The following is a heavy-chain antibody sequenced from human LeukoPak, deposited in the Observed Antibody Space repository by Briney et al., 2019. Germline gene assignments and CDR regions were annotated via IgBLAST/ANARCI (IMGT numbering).Heavy chain of an antibody. Sequence: SETLSLTCTVSGGYINSHYWGWIRQPPGKVLEYIGYISYTGSAIYGPSLESRVTISIDTSKKEFSLNLRSVNTADTAVYYCARVDLGGSGYFFDLWGQGALVTVSS. CDR3: ARVDLGGSGYFFDL. J-gene: IGHJ4*02. CDR1: GGYINSHY. V-gene: IGHV4-59*11. CDR2: ISYTGSA. D-gene: IGHD3-22*01.